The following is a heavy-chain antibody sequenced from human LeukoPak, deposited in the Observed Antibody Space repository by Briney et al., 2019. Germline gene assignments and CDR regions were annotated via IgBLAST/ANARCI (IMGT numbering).Heavy chain of an antibody. V-gene: IGHV1-46*01. CDR1: GYTFTSYY. Sequence: ASVKVSCKASGYTFTSYYMHWVRQAPGQGLEWMGIINPSGGSTSYAQKFQGRVTMARDTSTSTVYMELSSLRSEDTAVYYCARDPAGTPFDYWGQGTLVTVSS. CDR3: ARDPAGTPFDY. J-gene: IGHJ4*02. CDR2: INPSGGST.